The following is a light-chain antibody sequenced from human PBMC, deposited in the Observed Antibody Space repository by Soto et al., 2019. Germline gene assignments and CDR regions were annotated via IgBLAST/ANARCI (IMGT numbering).Light chain of an antibody. CDR3: QQYSNWPPIT. J-gene: IGKJ5*01. CDR2: GAS. CDR1: QSVDSH. Sequence: ETVMTQSPATLSVSPGERATLSCGASQSVDSHLAWYRQKPGQAPRLLIYGASTRATGIPARFSGSGSGTEFTLTISSLQSEDFAVYYCQQYSNWPPITFGQGTRLEVK. V-gene: IGKV3-15*01.